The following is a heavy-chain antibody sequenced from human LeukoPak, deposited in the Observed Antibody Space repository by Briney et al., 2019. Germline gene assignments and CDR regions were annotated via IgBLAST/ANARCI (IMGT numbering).Heavy chain of an antibody. CDR2: ISWNSGSI. V-gene: IGHV3-9*03. D-gene: IGHD3-22*01. CDR3: AISLGGLLLYYFDY. Sequence: GGSLRLSCAASGFTFDHYAMHWVRQAPGNGLEWVSGISWNSGSIGYADSVKGRFTISRDNAKNSLYLQMNSLRAGDMALYYCAISLGGLLLYYFDYWGQGTLVTVSS. CDR1: GFTFDHYA. J-gene: IGHJ4*02.